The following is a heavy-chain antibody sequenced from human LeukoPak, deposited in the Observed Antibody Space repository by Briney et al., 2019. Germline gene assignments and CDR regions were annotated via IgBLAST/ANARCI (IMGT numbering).Heavy chain of an antibody. V-gene: IGHV3-15*01. CDR1: GFTFSNAW. D-gene: IGHD6-19*01. CDR3: TTSTGYSSGWYYYYYYMDV. Sequence: GGSLRLSRAASGFTFSNAWMSWVRQAPGKGLEWVGRIKSKTDGGTTDYAAPVKGRFTISRDDSKNTLYLQMNSLKTEDTAVYYCTTSTGYSSGWYYYYYYMDVWGKGTTVTVSS. CDR2: IKSKTDGGTT. J-gene: IGHJ6*03.